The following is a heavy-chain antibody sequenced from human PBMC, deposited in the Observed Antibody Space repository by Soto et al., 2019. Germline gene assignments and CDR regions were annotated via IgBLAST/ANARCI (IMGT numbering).Heavy chain of an antibody. CDR1: GLTFSSYA. D-gene: IGHD2-15*01. CDR2: ISGSGGST. CDR3: AKKQDCSGGSCYYDYYYGMDV. V-gene: IGHV3-23*01. Sequence: GGSLRLSCAASGLTFSSYAMSWVRQAPGKGLEWVSAISGSGGSTYYADSVKGRFTISRDNSKNTLYLQMNSLRAEDTAVYYCAKKQDCSGGSCYYDYYYGMDVWGQGTTVTVSS. J-gene: IGHJ6*02.